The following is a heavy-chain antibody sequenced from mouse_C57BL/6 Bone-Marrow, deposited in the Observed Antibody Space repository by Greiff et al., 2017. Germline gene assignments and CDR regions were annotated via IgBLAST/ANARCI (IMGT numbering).Heavy chain of an antibody. CDR2: IDPSDSDT. CDR3: AREALYSNYARDY. CDR1: GYTFTSYW. D-gene: IGHD2-5*01. J-gene: IGHJ4*01. Sequence: QVQLQQPGAELVLPGASVKLSCKASGYTFTSYWMHWVKQRPGQGLEWIGEIDPSDSDTNYNQKFKGKSTLTVDKSSSTAYMQLSSLTSEDSVVYYCAREALYSNYARDYCDQGTSVTVSS. V-gene: IGHV1-69*01.